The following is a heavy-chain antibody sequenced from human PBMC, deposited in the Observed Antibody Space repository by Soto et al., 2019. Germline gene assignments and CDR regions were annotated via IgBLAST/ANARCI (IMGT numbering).Heavy chain of an antibody. J-gene: IGHJ6*02. V-gene: IGHV1-69*12. Sequence: QVQLVQSGAEVKKPGSSVKVSCKASGGAFSKYAITWVRQAPGQGLEWMGGIIPMFATADYAQKFQGRVTMTADESTSTAYMELSSLISDDTAVYYCARDRGFMTTPYSYHDMDVWGQGTTVTVSS. D-gene: IGHD4-4*01. CDR1: GGAFSKYA. CDR3: ARDRGFMTTPYSYHDMDV. CDR2: IIPMFATA.